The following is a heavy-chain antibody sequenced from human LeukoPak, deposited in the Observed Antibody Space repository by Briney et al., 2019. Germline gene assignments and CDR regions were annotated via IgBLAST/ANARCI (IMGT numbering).Heavy chain of an antibody. D-gene: IGHD3-10*01. V-gene: IGHV1-18*01. J-gene: IGHJ4*02. CDR3: ARDYGSGSYYKDQIFDY. CDR1: GYTFTSYG. Sequence: ASVKVSCKASGYTFTSYGISWVRQAPGQGLEWMGWISAYNGNTNYAQKLQGRVTMTTDTSTSTAYMELRSLRSDDTAVYCCARDYGSGSYYKDQIFDYWGQGTLVTVSS. CDR2: ISAYNGNT.